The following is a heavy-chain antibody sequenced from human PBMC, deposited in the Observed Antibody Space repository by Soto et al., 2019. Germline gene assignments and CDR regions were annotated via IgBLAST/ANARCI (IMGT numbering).Heavy chain of an antibody. D-gene: IGHD6-19*01. Sequence: GGSLRLSCAASGFTFDDYAMHWVRQAPGKGLEWVPGISWNSGSMGYADSVKGRFTISRDNAKNSLYLQMNSLRAEDTALYYCAKDITPRIAVAGTIDYWGQGTLVTVSS. J-gene: IGHJ4*02. CDR2: ISWNSGSM. V-gene: IGHV3-9*01. CDR1: GFTFDDYA. CDR3: AKDITPRIAVAGTIDY.